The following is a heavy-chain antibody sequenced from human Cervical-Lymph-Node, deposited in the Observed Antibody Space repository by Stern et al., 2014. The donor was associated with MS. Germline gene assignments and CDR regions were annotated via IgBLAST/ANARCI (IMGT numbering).Heavy chain of an antibody. D-gene: IGHD2-21*02. CDR2: INSDGSST. J-gene: IGHJ5*02. CDR3: ARDASYCGGDCYSGWFDP. V-gene: IGHV3-74*01. CDR1: GFTFSSYW. Sequence: EVQLEESGGGLVQPGGSLRLSCAASGFTFSSYWMHWVRQAPGKGLVWVSRINSDGSSTSYADSVKGRFTISRDNAKNTLYLQMNSLRAEDTAVYYCARDASYCGGDCYSGWFDPWGQGTLVTVSS.